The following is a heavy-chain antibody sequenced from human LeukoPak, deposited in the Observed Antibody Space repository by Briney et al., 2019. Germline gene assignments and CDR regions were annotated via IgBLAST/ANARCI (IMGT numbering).Heavy chain of an antibody. CDR3: ARADYGDYLQRGS. J-gene: IGHJ5*02. V-gene: IGHV3-30-3*01. Sequence: GRSLRLSCVASGFTFSRYGFHWVRQAPGKGLEWVAAISYDGSIKHYADSVKGRFSISRDNSKSTLSLQMSSLRADDTAVYFCARADYGDYLQRGSWGQGTLVTVSS. CDR1: GFTFSRYG. CDR2: ISYDGSIK. D-gene: IGHD4-17*01.